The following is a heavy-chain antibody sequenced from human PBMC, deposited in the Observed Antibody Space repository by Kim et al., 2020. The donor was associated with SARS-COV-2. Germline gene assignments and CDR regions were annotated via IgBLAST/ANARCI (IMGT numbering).Heavy chain of an antibody. D-gene: IGHD3-16*01. CDR3: AKGDYYDHRKGMDV. CDR1: TFKFRLFA. CDR2: ISGDGFTT. V-gene: IGHV3-23*01. J-gene: IGHJ6*02. Sequence: GGSLRLSCAASTFKFRLFAMSWVRRAPGRGLEWVAAISGDGFTTNYADSVKGRFSISRDNSKNTLYLQMTSLRDEDTAVYYCAKGDYYDHRKGMDVWGQGTTVTVSS.